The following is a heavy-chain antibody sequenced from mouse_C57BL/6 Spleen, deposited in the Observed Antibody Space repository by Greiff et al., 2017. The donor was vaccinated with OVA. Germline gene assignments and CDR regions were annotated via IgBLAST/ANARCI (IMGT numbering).Heavy chain of an antibody. Sequence: QVQLQQPGAELVMPGASVKLSCKASGYTFTSYWMHWVKQRPGQGLEWIGEIDPSDSYTNYNQKFKGKSTLTVDKSSSTAYMQLSSLTSEDSAVYYCARSGATGPFFDYWGQGTTLTVSS. V-gene: IGHV1-69*01. CDR3: ARSGATGPFFDY. CDR2: IDPSDSYT. CDR1: GYTFTSYW. D-gene: IGHD4-1*02. J-gene: IGHJ2*01.